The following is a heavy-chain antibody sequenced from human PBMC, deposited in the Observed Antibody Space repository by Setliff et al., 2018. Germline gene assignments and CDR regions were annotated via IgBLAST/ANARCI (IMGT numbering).Heavy chain of an antibody. CDR1: GGSISSSSYY. V-gene: IGHV4-39*07. Sequence: NPSETLSLTCTVSGGSISSSSYYWGWIRQPPGKGLEWIGSIYYSGSTYYNPSLKSRVTISVDTSKNQFSLKLSSVTAADTAVYYCARRSTYYNFWSGYWDYWGQGTLVTVSS. CDR3: ARRSTYYNFWSGYWDY. D-gene: IGHD3-3*01. J-gene: IGHJ4*02. CDR2: IYYSGST.